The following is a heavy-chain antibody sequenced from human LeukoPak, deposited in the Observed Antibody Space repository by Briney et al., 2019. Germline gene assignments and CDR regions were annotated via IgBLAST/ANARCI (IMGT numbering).Heavy chain of an antibody. V-gene: IGHV3-23*01. CDR2: ISGSGGST. CDR3: AKVRYSSSWAFDY. J-gene: IGHJ4*02. CDR1: GFTFSSYV. Sequence: GGSLRLSCAAFGFTFSSYVMSWGRQAPGKGLEWVSAISGSGGSTYYADSVKGRFTISRDNSKNTLYLQMNSLRAEDTAVYYCAKVRYSSSWAFDYWGQGTLVTVSS. D-gene: IGHD6-13*01.